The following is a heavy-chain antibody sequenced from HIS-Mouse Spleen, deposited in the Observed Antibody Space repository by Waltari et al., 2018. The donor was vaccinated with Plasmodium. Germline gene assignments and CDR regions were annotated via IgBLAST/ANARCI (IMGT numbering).Heavy chain of an antibody. CDR3: ASSWYWYFDL. CDR2: IKQDGSEK. Sequence: EVQLVESGGGLVQPGGSLRISCAASGFTVSSYWMSWVRQAPGKGLEWVANIKQDGSEKYYVDSVKGRFTISRDNAKNSLYLQMNSLRAEDTAVYYCASSWYWYFDLWGRGTLVTVSS. CDR1: GFTVSSYW. J-gene: IGHJ2*01. V-gene: IGHV3-7*01. D-gene: IGHD6-13*01.